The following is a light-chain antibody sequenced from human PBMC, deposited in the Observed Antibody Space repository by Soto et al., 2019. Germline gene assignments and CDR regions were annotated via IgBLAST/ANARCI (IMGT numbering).Light chain of an antibody. CDR2: EVN. J-gene: IGLJ1*01. CDR1: SSDVGGYNY. CDR3: SSYTHSFPSV. Sequence: LTQPASVSGSPGQSITISCTGTSSDVGGYNYVSWYQQHPGKAPKLMIFEVNSRPSGVSNRFSGSKSGNTASLTISGLQAEVEAEYDGSSYTHSFPSVFGSDIKVTGL. V-gene: IGLV2-14*01.